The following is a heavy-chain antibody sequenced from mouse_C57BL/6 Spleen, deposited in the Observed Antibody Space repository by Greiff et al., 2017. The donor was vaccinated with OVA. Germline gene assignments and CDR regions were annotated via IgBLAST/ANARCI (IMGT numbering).Heavy chain of an antibody. CDR1: GYSITSGYY. D-gene: IGHD1-1*01. CDR3: ARVDYYGSTQFAY. Sequence: VQLKESGPGLVKPSQSLSLTCSVTGYSITSGYYWNWIRQFPGNKLEWMGYISYDGSNNYNPSLKNRISITRDTSKNQFFLKLNSVTTEDTATYYCARVDYYGSTQFAYWGQGTLVTVSA. V-gene: IGHV3-6*01. J-gene: IGHJ3*01. CDR2: ISYDGSN.